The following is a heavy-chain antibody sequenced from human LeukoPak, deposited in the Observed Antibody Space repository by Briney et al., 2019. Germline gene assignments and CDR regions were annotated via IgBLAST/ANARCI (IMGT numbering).Heavy chain of an antibody. CDR1: GFTLSSYS. J-gene: IGHJ4*02. CDR2: ISSSSSYI. D-gene: IGHD3-10*02. CDR3: ARDPLVRGVIPGGY. V-gene: IGHV3-21*01. Sequence: PGGSLRLSCAASGFTLSSYSMNWVRQAPGKGLEWVSFISSSSSYIYYADSVKGRFTISRDNSKNTLYLQMNSLRAEDTAVYYCARDPLVRGVIPGGYWSRGTLVTVSS.